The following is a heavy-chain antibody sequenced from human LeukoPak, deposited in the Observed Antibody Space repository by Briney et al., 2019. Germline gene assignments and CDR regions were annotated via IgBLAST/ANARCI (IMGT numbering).Heavy chain of an antibody. J-gene: IGHJ5*02. CDR1: GFTFSSYA. CDR3: AKERDYYASSGYYNGGFAP. V-gene: IGHV3-23*01. D-gene: IGHD3-22*01. CDR2: ISGSGGST. Sequence: PGGSLRLSCAASGFTFSSYAMSWVRQAPGKGLEWVSSISGSGGSTYYADSVKGRFTISRDNSKNTLYLQMNSLRAEDTAVYYCAKERDYYASSGYYNGGFAPWGQGSLVTVSS.